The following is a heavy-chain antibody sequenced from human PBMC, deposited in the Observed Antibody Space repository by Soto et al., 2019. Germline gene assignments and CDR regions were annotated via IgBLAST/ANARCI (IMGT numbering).Heavy chain of an antibody. CDR1: GGSFTGYC. V-gene: IGHV5-51*01. D-gene: IGHD4-17*01. Sequence: SVESLRISWKGSGGSFTGYCGGWVRQMPGKGLEWMGIIYPGDSDTRDSPSFQGQVTISADKSISTAYLQWSSLKASDTAMYYCARHIETDFGGRKYYFDYWGQGTLVTVSS. CDR2: IYPGDSDT. J-gene: IGHJ4*02. CDR3: ARHIETDFGGRKYYFDY.